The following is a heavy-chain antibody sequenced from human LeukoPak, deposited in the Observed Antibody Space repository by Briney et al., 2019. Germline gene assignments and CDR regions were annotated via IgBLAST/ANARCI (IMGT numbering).Heavy chain of an antibody. J-gene: IGHJ3*02. CDR3: AKGDEEWLVRGGAFDI. CDR2: IYPGDSDT. Sequence: GESLKITCKGSGYSFTSYWIGWLGQMPGKGLEWMGLIYPGDSDTRYSPSCQGQVTISADKSISTAYLQWSSLKASDTAMYYCAKGDEEWLVRGGAFDIWGQGTMVTVSS. V-gene: IGHV5-51*01. CDR1: GYSFTSYW. D-gene: IGHD6-19*01.